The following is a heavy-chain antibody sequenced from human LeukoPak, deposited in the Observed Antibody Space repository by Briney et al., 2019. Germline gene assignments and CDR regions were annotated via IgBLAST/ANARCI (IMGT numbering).Heavy chain of an antibody. J-gene: IGHJ5*02. D-gene: IGHD3-3*01. V-gene: IGHV3-74*01. CDR2: INSDGSST. CDR1: GFTFSSYW. CDR3: ARDRGITIFGGAGWFDP. Sequence: GGSLRLSCAASGFTFSSYWMHWVRQAPGKGLVWVSRINSDGSSTSYADSVKGRFTISRDNAKNTLYLQMNSLRAEDTAVYYCARDRGITIFGGAGWFDPWGQGTQVTVSS.